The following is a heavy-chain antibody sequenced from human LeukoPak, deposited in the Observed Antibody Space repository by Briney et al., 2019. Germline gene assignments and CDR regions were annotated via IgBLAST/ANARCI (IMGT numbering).Heavy chain of an antibody. CDR3: ARVQGATSTDY. Sequence: PGGSLRLSCAASGFTFSSYWMDWVRQGPGKGLVWGSRINSEGSSTTYADSVKGRFTISRDNAKNTRYLQMNSLRVEATAVYYCARVQGATSTDYWGQGTLVTVSS. D-gene: IGHD1-26*01. J-gene: IGHJ4*02. CDR1: GFTFSSYW. CDR2: INSEGSST. V-gene: IGHV3-74*01.